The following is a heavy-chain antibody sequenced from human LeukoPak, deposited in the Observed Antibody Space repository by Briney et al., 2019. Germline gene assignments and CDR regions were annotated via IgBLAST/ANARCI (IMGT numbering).Heavy chain of an antibody. CDR2: IIPIFGTA. J-gene: IGHJ4*02. V-gene: IGHV1-69*13. Sequence: SVTVSCKASGGIFSSYAISWVRQAPGQGLEWMGGIIPIFGTANYAQKFQGRVTITADESTSTAYMELSSLRSEDTAVYYCARGVGIAVAGTKTYFDYWGQGTLVTVSS. CDR1: GGIFSSYA. D-gene: IGHD6-19*01. CDR3: ARGVGIAVAGTKTYFDY.